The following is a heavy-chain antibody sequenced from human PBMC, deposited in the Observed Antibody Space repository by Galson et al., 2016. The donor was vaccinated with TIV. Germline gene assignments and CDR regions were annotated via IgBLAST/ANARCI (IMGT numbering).Heavy chain of an antibody. Sequence: SLRLSCADSRSTFSSSWMTWVRQAPGKGLEWVANINGDGTEIKYVDSMKGRFTISRDNAKNSLYLQMSNLSGEETAIYYCAQWLGTSNSWGQGTLVTVSS. CDR3: AQWLGTSNS. CDR1: RSTFSSSW. J-gene: IGHJ4*02. D-gene: IGHD6-19*01. V-gene: IGHV3-7*01. CDR2: INGDGTEI.